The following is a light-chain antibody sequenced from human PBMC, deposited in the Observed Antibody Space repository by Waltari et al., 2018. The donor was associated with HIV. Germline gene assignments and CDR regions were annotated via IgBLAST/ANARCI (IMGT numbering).Light chain of an antibody. Sequence: SSELTQDPDVSVALGQTLKITCQGGSLSSYYSNWYQQKPGQAPVLVLHGKNSRPSGVPDRFSGSSSGSTASLTITGAQAEDEAVYYCQSQDSSGNSYVFGNGTQVTVL. V-gene: IGLV3-19*01. CDR1: SLSSYY. CDR2: GKN. J-gene: IGLJ1*01. CDR3: QSQDSSGNSYV.